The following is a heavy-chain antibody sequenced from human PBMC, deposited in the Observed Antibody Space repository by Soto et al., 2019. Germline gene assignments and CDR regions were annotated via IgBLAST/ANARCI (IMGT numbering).Heavy chain of an antibody. V-gene: IGHV4-30-4*01. CDR2: IFSSGTT. CDR3: ARVPSPFDYHYAMDV. Sequence: PSETLSLTCTVSGDSISSGNKYWSWIRQPPGKGLEWIGYIFSSGTTCYNPSLKSRLTMSLDASQNQFSLKLNSLTDADTAVYFCARVPSPFDYHYAMDVWGQGTTVTVSS. J-gene: IGHJ6*02. CDR1: GDSISSGNKY. D-gene: IGHD3-16*01.